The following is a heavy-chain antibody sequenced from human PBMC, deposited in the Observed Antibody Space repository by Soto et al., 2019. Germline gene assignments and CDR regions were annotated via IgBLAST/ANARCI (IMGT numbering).Heavy chain of an antibody. V-gene: IGHV1-3*01. D-gene: IGHD4-17*01. Sequence: ASVKVSCKASGYTFTSYAMHWVRQAPGQRLEWMGWINAGNGNTKYSQKFQGRVTITRDTSASTAYMELSSLRSEDTAVYYCASSSKGIYGDYGAFDIWGQGTMVTVSS. CDR3: ASSSKGIYGDYGAFDI. CDR1: GYTFTSYA. CDR2: INAGNGNT. J-gene: IGHJ3*02.